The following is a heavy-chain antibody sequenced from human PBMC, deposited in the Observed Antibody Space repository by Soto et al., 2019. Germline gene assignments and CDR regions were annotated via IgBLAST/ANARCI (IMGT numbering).Heavy chain of an antibody. D-gene: IGHD2-15*01. CDR1: GFTFGDYA. J-gene: IGHJ4*02. V-gene: IGHV3-49*03. CDR2: IRSKAYGGTT. CDR3: TTEGPGYCSGGSCYPLDY. Sequence: SLRLSCTASGFTFGDYAMSWFRQAAGKGLEWVGFIRSKAYGGTTEYAASVKGRFTISRDDSKSIAYLQMNSLKTEDTAVYYCTTEGPGYCSGGSCYPLDYWGQGTLVTVSS.